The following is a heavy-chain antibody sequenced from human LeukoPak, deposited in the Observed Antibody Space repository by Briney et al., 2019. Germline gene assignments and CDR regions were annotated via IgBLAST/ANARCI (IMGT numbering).Heavy chain of an antibody. V-gene: IGHV1-69*05. D-gene: IGHD3-22*01. CDR1: GGTFSSYA. CDR2: IIPIFGTA. Sequence: SVKVSCKASGGTFSSYAISWVRQAPGQGLEWMGGIIPIFGTANYAQKFQGRVTITTDESTSTAYMELSSLRSEDTAVYYCAIPGGGYYYLFDYWGQGTLVTVSS. J-gene: IGHJ4*02. CDR3: AIPGGGYYYLFDY.